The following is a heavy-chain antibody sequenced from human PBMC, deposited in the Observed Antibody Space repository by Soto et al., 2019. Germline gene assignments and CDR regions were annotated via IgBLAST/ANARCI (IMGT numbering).Heavy chain of an antibody. V-gene: IGHV1-69*01. D-gene: IGHD3-10*01. CDR1: GGTFSSYA. CDR2: IIPIFGTA. J-gene: IGHJ4*02. CDR3: ARDGGFGAFRY. Sequence: QVQLVQSGAEVKKPGSSVKVSCKASGGTFSSYASSGVRQAPGQGLEWMGGIIPIFGTANYAQKFQGRVTITADESTSTAYMELGSVGSEDTAVYYCARDGGFGAFRYWGQGTLVTVSS.